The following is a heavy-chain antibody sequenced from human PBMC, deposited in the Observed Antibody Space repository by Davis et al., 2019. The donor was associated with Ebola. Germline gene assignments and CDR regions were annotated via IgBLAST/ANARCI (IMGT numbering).Heavy chain of an antibody. Sequence: MPSETLSLTCTVSGASITSYYWSWIRQPPGKGLEWIGYIFYSGDTNYNPSLKSRVTISVDTSKNQFSLRLRSVTAADTAVYYCARHAPHSGGWYLAWLDPWGQGTVVTVSS. CDR1: GASITSYY. CDR3: ARHAPHSGGWYLAWLDP. D-gene: IGHD6-19*01. CDR2: IFYSGDT. J-gene: IGHJ5*02. V-gene: IGHV4-59*08.